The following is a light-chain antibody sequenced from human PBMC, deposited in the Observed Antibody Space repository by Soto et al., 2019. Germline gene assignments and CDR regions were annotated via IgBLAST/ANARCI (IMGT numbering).Light chain of an antibody. V-gene: IGKV3-20*01. CDR2: STS. J-gene: IGKJ2*01. Sequence: EIVLTQSPGTLSLSPGERATLSCRASQSVGDTYLAWYQQKPGQAPRLLMYSTSIRATGIPDRFSGSGSGTDFSLTINSLQAEDVAVYYCHQYYTTPYTFGQGTKVDIK. CDR3: HQYYTTPYT. CDR1: QSVGDTY.